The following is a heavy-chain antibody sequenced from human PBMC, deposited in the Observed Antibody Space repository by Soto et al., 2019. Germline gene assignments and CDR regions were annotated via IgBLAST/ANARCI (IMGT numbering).Heavy chain of an antibody. CDR1: GYTFTGHY. D-gene: IGHD3-10*01. CDR3: AREPMVRAAHGFDI. Sequence: GASVKVSCKASGYTFTGHYMHWVRQAPGQGLEWMGWINPNSVGTNYAQKFQGRVTMTRVTSISTAYMELSRLRSDDTAVYYCAREPMVRAAHGFDIWGQGTMVTVSS. CDR2: INPNSVGT. J-gene: IGHJ3*02. V-gene: IGHV1-2*02.